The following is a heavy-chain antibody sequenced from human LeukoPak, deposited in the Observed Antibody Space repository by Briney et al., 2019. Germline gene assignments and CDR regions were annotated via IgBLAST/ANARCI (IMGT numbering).Heavy chain of an antibody. D-gene: IGHD3-9*01. V-gene: IGHV3-48*04. Sequence: PGGSLRLSCAASGFTFSTYSMNWVRQAPGKGLEWVSYISSSGTTIYYADSVKGRFTISRDNAKNSLYLQMNSLRAEDTAVYYCATSQDILTGYGMDVWGQGTTVTVSS. J-gene: IGHJ6*02. CDR2: ISSSGTTI. CDR3: ATSQDILTGYGMDV. CDR1: GFTFSTYS.